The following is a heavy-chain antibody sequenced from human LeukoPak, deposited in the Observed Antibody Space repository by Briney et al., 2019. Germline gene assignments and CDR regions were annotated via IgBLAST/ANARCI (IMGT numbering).Heavy chain of an antibody. V-gene: IGHV3-23*01. CDR3: AKSVYGSGSY. J-gene: IGHJ4*02. Sequence: PGGSLRLSCAASGFTISSYGMSWVRQAPGKGLEWVSSISGGTTYYADSVKGRFTISRDNSKNIVSLQMNSLRAEDTAVYYCAKSVYGSGSYWGRGSLVTVSS. D-gene: IGHD3-10*01. CDR2: ISGGTT. CDR1: GFTISSYG.